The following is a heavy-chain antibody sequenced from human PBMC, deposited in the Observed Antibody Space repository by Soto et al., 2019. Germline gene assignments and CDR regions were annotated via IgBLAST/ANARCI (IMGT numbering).Heavy chain of an antibody. CDR1: GFSLSTSGVG. D-gene: IGHD5-18*01. CDR3: AHLPWKQLWPRAPVVY. Sequence: SGPTLVNPTQTLTLTCTFSGFSLSTSGVGVGWIRKPPGKALDWLGIIYWDDDKRYSPSLKSRVTITKDTFKNQLVLTMTNMDPVDTATYYCAHLPWKQLWPRAPVVYWGQGTPVTVS. V-gene: IGHV2-5*02. J-gene: IGHJ4*02. CDR2: IYWDDDK.